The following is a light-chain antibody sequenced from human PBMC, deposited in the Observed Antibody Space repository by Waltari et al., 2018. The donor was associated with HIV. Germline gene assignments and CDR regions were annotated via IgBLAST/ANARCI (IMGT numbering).Light chain of an antibody. Sequence: SYELTQPPSVSVSPGQTARITCSGDALPKQYAYWYQQKPGQAPVLVIYKDTERPSGIPERFSGSSSRTTVTLTISGVQAEDEADYYCQSPDSSGPWVFGGGTKLTVL. CDR1: ALPKQY. CDR3: QSPDSSGPWV. V-gene: IGLV3-25*03. J-gene: IGLJ3*02. CDR2: KDT.